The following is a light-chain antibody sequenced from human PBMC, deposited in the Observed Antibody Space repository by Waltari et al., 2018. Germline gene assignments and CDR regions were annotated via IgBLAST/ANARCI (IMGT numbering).Light chain of an antibody. CDR3: HQTYTNTPT. J-gene: IGKJ1*01. CDR1: QTITVY. CDR2: AAS. V-gene: IGKV1-39*01. Sequence: DVQMTQSPSSLSASVGDRVTITCRASQTITVYLNWYQHKFGKAPKLLIYAASNLQSGVPSRFMGGGSGTVFTLTINSLQHEDFATYYCHQTYTNTPTFGQGTRVEVK.